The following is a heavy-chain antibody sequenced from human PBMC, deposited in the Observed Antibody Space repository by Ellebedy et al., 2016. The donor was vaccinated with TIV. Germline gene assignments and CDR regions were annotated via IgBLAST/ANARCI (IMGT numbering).Heavy chain of an antibody. V-gene: IGHV4-34*01. CDR2: INHSGST. J-gene: IGHJ6*02. D-gene: IGHD2-15*01. CDR3: ARQVTCSGGSCYLYGMDV. CDR1: GGSFSGYY. Sequence: SETLSLTCAVYGGSFSGYYWSWIRQPPGKGLEWIGEINHSGSTNYNPSLKSRVTVSVDTSKNQFSLKLSSVTAADTAVYYCARQVTCSGGSCYLYGMDVWGQGTTVTVSS.